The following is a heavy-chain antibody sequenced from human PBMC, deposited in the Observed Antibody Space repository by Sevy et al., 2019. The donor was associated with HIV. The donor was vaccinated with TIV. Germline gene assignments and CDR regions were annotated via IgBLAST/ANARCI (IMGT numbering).Heavy chain of an antibody. CDR2: IRSNTDGGTT. Sequence: GGSLRLSCAASGFSFTNAWMGWVRQAPGKGLEWVAHIRSNTDGGTTDYAAPLKGGFTISRDDSINTLYLQMNILKSADTAVYYCTTDREYDDYQGGFDSWGQGTLVTVSS. D-gene: IGHD4-17*01. CDR1: GFSFTNAW. J-gene: IGHJ4*02. CDR3: TTDREYDDYQGGFDS. V-gene: IGHV3-15*01.